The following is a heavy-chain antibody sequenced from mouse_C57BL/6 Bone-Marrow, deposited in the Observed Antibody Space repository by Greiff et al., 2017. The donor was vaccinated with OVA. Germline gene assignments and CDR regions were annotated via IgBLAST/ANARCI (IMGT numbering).Heavy chain of an antibody. V-gene: IGHV1-82*01. CDR2: IYPGDGDT. Sequence: VKLMESGPELVKPGASVKISCKASGYAFSSSWMNWVKQRPGKGLEWIGRIYPGDGDTNYNGKFKGKATLTADKSSSTAYMQLSSLTSEDSAVYFCARSGYSNGYFDVWGTGTTVTVSS. CDR1: GYAFSSSW. CDR3: ARSGYSNGYFDV. J-gene: IGHJ1*03. D-gene: IGHD2-5*01.